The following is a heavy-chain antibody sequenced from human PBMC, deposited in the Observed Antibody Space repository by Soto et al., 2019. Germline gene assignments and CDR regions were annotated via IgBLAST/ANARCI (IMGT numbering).Heavy chain of an antibody. J-gene: IGHJ6*02. V-gene: IGHV5-51*01. CDR3: ARHLDHSPTYYGMDV. D-gene: IGHD3-3*01. Sequence: PGESLRISCKGSGYSFTSYWIGWVRQMPGKGLEWMGIIYPGDSDTRYSPSFQGQVTISADKSISTAYLQWSSLKASDTAMYYCARHLDHSPTYYGMDVWGQGTTVTVSS. CDR1: GYSFTSYW. CDR2: IYPGDSDT.